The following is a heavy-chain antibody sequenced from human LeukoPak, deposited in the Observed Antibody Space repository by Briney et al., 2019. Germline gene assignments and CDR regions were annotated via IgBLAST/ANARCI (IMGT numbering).Heavy chain of an antibody. V-gene: IGHV3-23*01. J-gene: IGHJ4*02. CDR1: GFTFSSYA. Sequence: GGSLRLSCAVSGFTFSSYAMSWVRQAPGKGLEWVSILCRDGRNTHYADSVEGRFTISRDNSKSTLFLLVNSLRAEDTAVYYCAKGHAVIVPSTRYFDYWGQGTLVTVSS. D-gene: IGHD3-22*01. CDR2: LCRDGRNT. CDR3: AKGHAVIVPSTRYFDY.